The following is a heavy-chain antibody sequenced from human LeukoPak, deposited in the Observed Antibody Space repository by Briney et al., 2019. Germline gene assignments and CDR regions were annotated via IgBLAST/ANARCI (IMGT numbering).Heavy chain of an antibody. V-gene: IGHV1-69*04. D-gene: IGHD5-12*01. J-gene: IGHJ4*02. CDR2: IIPILGIA. Sequence: GASVNVSCKASGGTFSSYAISWVRQAPGQGLEWMGMIIPILGIANYAQKFQGRVTITADKSTSTAYMELSSLRSEDTAVYYCAREESRRGYSGYDLDWGVDYWGQGTLVTVSS. CDR1: GGTFSSYA. CDR3: AREESRRGYSGYDLDWGVDY.